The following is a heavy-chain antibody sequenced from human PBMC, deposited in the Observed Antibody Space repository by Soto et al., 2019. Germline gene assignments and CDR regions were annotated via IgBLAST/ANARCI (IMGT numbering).Heavy chain of an antibody. J-gene: IGHJ4*02. Sequence: VKVSCKASGYTFTSYGISWVRQAPGQGLEWMGWISAYNGNTNHAHNLQGRVTMTTDTSTSTAYMELRSLRSDDTAVYYCAYSSGWHDFDYWGQGTLVTVSS. CDR1: GYTFTSYG. D-gene: IGHD6-19*01. CDR3: AYSSGWHDFDY. V-gene: IGHV1-18*01. CDR2: ISAYNGNT.